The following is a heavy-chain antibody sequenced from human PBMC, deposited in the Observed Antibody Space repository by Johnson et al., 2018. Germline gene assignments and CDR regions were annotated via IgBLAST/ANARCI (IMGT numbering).Heavy chain of an antibody. CDR2: IHPGNSDT. V-gene: IGHV5-51*03. J-gene: IGHJ5*02. D-gene: IGHD6-13*01. Sequence: VQLVQSGAEMKKPGESLKISCKDSGNNFVNSWIGWVRQMPGKGLEWMGIIHPGNSDTRYSPSFQGQVTMSVDKSISTAYLQWSSLKSSDTAIYFCASGGNMAAAGMFDRWGQGTLVTVSS. CDR3: ASGGNMAAAGMFDR. CDR1: GNNFVNSW.